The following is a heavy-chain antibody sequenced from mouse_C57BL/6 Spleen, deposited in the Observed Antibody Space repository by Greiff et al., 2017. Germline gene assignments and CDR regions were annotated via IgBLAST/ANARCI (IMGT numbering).Heavy chain of an antibody. CDR3: ARGDYDEMDY. J-gene: IGHJ4*01. D-gene: IGHD2-4*01. V-gene: IGHV5-4*01. CDR2: ISDGGSYT. Sequence: EVHLVESGGGLVKPGGSLKLSCAASGFTFSSYAMSWVRQTPEKRLEWVATISDGGSYTYYPDNVKGRFTISRDNAKNNLYLQMSHLKSEDTAMYYCARGDYDEMDYWGQGTSVTVSS. CDR1: GFTFSSYA.